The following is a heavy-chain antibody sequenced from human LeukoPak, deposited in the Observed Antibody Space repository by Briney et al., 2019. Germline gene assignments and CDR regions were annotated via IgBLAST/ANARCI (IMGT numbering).Heavy chain of an antibody. CDR1: GYTFTSYG. V-gene: IGHV1-18*01. D-gene: IGHD3-22*01. CDR3: ARDLVPYYDSSGYYPNY. Sequence: ASVKVSRKASGYTFTSYGISWVRQAPGQGLEWMGWISAYNGNTNYAQKLQGRVTMTTDTSTSTAYMELRSLRSDDTAVYYCARDLVPYYDSSGYYPNYWGQGTLVTVSS. CDR2: ISAYNGNT. J-gene: IGHJ4*02.